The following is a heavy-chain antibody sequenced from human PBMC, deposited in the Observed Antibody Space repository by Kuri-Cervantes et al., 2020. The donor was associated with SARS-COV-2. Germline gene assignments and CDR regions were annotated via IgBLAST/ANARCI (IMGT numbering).Heavy chain of an antibody. Sequence: ASVKVSCKTSVYTFRTHSFSWVRQAPGQGLEWMGWISTYNGNTDYAQKFQGRVTLTTDTSSSTIYVELRSLKSDDTAMYYCARDGAFYDYWGQGTLVTVFS. J-gene: IGHJ4*02. D-gene: IGHD2/OR15-2a*01. CDR3: ARDGAFYDY. CDR1: VYTFRTHS. V-gene: IGHV1-18*01. CDR2: ISTYNGNT.